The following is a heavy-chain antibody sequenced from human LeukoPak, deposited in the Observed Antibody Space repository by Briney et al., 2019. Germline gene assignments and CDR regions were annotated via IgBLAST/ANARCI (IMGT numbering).Heavy chain of an antibody. D-gene: IGHD2-15*01. CDR1: GFTFSSYG. CDR3: ARGSRFGIVVVVAAGGMDV. V-gene: IGHV3-33*01. Sequence: PGGSLRLSCAASGFTFSSYGMHWVRQAPGKGLEWGVVIWYDGSNKYYEDSVKGRFTISRDNSKNTLYLQMNSLRAEDTAVYYCARGSRFGIVVVVAAGGMDVWGQGTTVTVSS. J-gene: IGHJ6*02. CDR2: IWYDGSNK.